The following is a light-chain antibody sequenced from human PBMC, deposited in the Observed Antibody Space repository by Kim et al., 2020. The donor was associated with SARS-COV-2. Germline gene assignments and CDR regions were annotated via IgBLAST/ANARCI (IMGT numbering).Light chain of an antibody. CDR2: NKN. V-gene: IGLV3-19*01. Sequence: SSELTQEPAVSVALGQTVRITCQGDSLRTCYASWYQQKPGQAPLLVMYNKNNRPSGIPDRFSGSTSEKTASLTITGAQAEDEADYYCNCQGSSGDFWVFGGGTQLTVL. J-gene: IGLJ3*02. CDR3: NCQGSSGDFWV. CDR1: SLRTCY.